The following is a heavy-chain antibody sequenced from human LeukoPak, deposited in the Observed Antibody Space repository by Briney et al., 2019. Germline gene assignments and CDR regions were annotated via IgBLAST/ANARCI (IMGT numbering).Heavy chain of an antibody. Sequence: SETLSLTCTVSGGSINSSSYYWGWIRQPPGKGLEWIGSIYYSGSTYYDPSLKSRVTISVDTSKNQFSLKLSSVTAADTAVYYCARSEQHYYDSSGYDAFDIWGQGTMVTVSS. V-gene: IGHV4-39*01. CDR3: ARSEQHYYDSSGYDAFDI. CDR1: GGSINSSSYY. CDR2: IYYSGST. J-gene: IGHJ3*02. D-gene: IGHD3-22*01.